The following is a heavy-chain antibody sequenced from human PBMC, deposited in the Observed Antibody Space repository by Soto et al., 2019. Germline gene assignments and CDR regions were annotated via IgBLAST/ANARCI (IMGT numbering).Heavy chain of an antibody. CDR2: IYYSGST. Sequence: SETLSLTYTVSDGSISSYYWSWIRQPPWKGLEWIGYIYYSGSTNYNPSLKSRVTISEDTSKNQFSLKLSSVTAADTAVYYCARGAGDIVATIRAYYYGMDVWGQGTTVTGSS. D-gene: IGHD5-12*01. V-gene: IGHV4-59*01. CDR3: ARGAGDIVATIRAYYYGMDV. CDR1: DGSISSYY. J-gene: IGHJ6*02.